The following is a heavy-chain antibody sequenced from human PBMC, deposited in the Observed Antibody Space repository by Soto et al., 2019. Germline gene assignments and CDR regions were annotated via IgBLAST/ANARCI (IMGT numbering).Heavy chain of an antibody. V-gene: IGHV3-30-3*01. D-gene: IGHD3-16*01. CDR2: ISYDGSNK. CDR3: ARSAYNWFDP. J-gene: IGHJ5*02. Sequence: PGGSLRLSCAASGFTFSSYAMHWVRQAPGKGLEWVAVISYDGSNKYYADSVKGRSTISRDNSKNTLYLQMNSLRAEDTAVYYCARSAYNWFDPWGQGTLVTVSS. CDR1: GFTFSSYA.